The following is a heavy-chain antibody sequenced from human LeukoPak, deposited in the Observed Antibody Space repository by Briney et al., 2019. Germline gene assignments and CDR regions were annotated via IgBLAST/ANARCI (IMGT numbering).Heavy chain of an antibody. CDR1: GGSISSSNW. J-gene: IGHJ4*02. V-gene: IGHV4-4*02. D-gene: IGHD2-15*01. CDR3: ARAGDRLLRRIFDY. CDR2: IYHSGST. Sequence: SGTLSLTCAVSGGSISSSNWWSWVRQPPGKGLEWIGEIYHSGSTNYNPSLKSRVTISVDKSKNQFSLKLSSVTAADTAVYYCARAGDRLLRRIFDYWGRGTLVTVSS.